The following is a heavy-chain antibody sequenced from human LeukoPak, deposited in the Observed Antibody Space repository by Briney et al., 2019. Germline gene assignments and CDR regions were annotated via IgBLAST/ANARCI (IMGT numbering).Heavy chain of an antibody. CDR2: ISSSGSTI. Sequence: GGSLRLSCAASGFTFSSYEMNWVRQPPGKGLEWVSYISSSGSTIYYADSVKGRFTISRDNAKNSLYLQMNSLRAEDTAVYYCAELGITMIGGVWGKGTTVTISS. V-gene: IGHV3-48*03. J-gene: IGHJ6*04. CDR3: AELGITMIGGV. D-gene: IGHD3-10*02. CDR1: GFTFSSYE.